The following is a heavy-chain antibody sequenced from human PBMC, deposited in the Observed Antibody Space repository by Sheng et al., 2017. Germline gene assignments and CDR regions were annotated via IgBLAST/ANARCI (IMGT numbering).Heavy chain of an antibody. CDR1: GASLNTNS. V-gene: IGHV4-4*07. CDR2: VYSNGIT. D-gene: IGHD1-26*01. Sequence: QVHLQESGPGLVRPSGALSLTCTVSGASLNTNSWGWDSAARREGTGSGLGVVYSNGITNQNPSLKSRPHHAIDTSKSQFSLTLTSITAADTAVYYCVWVRLSDTTYYFDVLGPGNPGHRLL. CDR3: VWVRLSDTTYYFDV. J-gene: IGHJ4*02.